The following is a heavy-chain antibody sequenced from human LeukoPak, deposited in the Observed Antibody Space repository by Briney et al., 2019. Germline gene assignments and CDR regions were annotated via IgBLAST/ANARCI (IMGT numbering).Heavy chain of an antibody. V-gene: IGHV3-74*01. D-gene: IGHD3-10*01. CDR3: ARDPYYYGSGSSLGYFDY. J-gene: IGHJ4*02. CDR1: GFTFSSYW. Sequence: GGSLRLSCAASGFTFSSYWVHWVRQAPGKGLVWVSRINSDGSSTSYADSVKGRFTISRDNSKNTLYLQMNSLRAEDTAVHYCARDPYYYGSGSSLGYFDYWGQGTLVTVSS. CDR2: INSDGSST.